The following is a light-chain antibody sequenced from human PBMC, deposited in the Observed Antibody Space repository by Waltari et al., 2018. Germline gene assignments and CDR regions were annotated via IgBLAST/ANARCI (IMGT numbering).Light chain of an antibody. CDR3: QQSYSFTRT. CDR1: QTISRY. Sequence: DIQMTQSPSSLSASVGDRVPITCRASQTISRYLNWYQQKLGKAPNLLIYAASSLQSGVPSRFSGSGSGRDFTLIITSLQPEDFATYYCQQSYSFTRTFGQGTKVEIK. J-gene: IGKJ1*01. CDR2: AAS. V-gene: IGKV1-39*01.